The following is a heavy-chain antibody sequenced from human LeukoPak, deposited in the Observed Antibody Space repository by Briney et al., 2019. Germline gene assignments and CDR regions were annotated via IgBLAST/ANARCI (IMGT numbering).Heavy chain of an antibody. Sequence: NPSETLSLTCTVFGGSISSYYWSWTRQSPGKGLEWIGHIYYSGSTNYNPSLKSRVTILVETSKNQLSLNLNSVTAADTAVYYCARLDGDHPDYWGQGTLVTVSS. D-gene: IGHD4-17*01. J-gene: IGHJ4*02. CDR3: ARLDGDHPDY. CDR2: IYYSGST. V-gene: IGHV4-59*08. CDR1: GGSISSYY.